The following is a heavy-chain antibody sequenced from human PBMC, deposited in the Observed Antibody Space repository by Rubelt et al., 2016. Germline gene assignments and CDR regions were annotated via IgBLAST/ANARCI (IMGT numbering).Heavy chain of an antibody. Sequence: VQLVESGGGLVQPGGSRRLSCAASGFTFSTYAMSWVRQAPGKGLEWIGSISHSGSTYYNPSLKSRVTVSVDTSKNQFSLRLHSVTAADPAVYYCARTTGSNWFWGQGTLVTVSS. J-gene: IGHJ4*02. CDR2: ISHSGST. CDR1: GFTFSTYA. CDR3: ARTTGSNWF. V-gene: IGHV4-38-2*01. D-gene: IGHD1-26*01.